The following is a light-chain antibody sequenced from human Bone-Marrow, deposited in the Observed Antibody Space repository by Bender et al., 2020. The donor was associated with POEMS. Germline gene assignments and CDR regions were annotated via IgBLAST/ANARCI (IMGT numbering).Light chain of an antibody. Sequence: QSALTQPASVSGSPGQTVTISCTGTSSDVGGYNYVSWYQHHPGKAPKLMIYDVTNRPSGISNRFSGSKYGNTASLTISGLQAEDEAYYYCSSYTPRSSIVPFGGGTKLTVL. CDR2: DVT. CDR1: SSDVGGYNY. CDR3: SSYTPRSSIVP. J-gene: IGLJ2*01. V-gene: IGLV2-14*03.